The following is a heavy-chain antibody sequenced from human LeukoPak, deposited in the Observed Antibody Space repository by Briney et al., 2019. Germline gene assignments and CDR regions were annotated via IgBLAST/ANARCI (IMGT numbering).Heavy chain of an antibody. J-gene: IGHJ4*02. V-gene: IGHV3-64*01. CDR2: ISSNGGST. D-gene: IGHD4-17*01. CDR1: GFTFSSYA. CDR3: ARVATMVTTLGYFDY. Sequence: GGSLRLSCAASGFTFSSYAMHWVRQAPGKGLEYVSAISSNGGSTYYANSVKGRFTISRDNSKNTLYLQMGSLRAEDMAVYYCARVATMVTTLGYFDYWGQGTLVTVSS.